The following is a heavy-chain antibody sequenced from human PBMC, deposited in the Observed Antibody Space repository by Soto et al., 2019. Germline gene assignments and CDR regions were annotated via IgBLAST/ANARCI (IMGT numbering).Heavy chain of an antibody. J-gene: IGHJ6*02. CDR3: ARESPDYYDSSGYYPPKYGMDV. CDR1: GGTFSSYA. Sequence: SVKVSCKASGGTFSSYAISWVRQAPGQGLEWMGGIIPIFGTANYAQKFQGRVTITADESTSTAYMELSSLRSEDTAVYYCARESPDYYDSSGYYPPKYGMDVWGQGTTVTVSS. D-gene: IGHD3-22*01. V-gene: IGHV1-69*13. CDR2: IIPIFGTA.